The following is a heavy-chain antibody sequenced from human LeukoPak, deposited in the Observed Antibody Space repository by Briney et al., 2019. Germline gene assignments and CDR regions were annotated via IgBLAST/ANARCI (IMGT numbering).Heavy chain of an antibody. CDR1: GGSISSYY. D-gene: IGHD3-3*01. CDR3: AREREYDFWSSYPGGFDL. J-gene: IGHJ2*01. V-gene: IGHV4-4*07. Sequence: PSETLSLTCTVSGGSISSYYWSWIRQPAGKGLEWIGRIYTSGSTNYNPSLKSRVTMSVDTSKNQFSLKLSSVNAADTAVYYCAREREYDFWSSYPGGFDLWGRGTLVTVSS. CDR2: IYTSGST.